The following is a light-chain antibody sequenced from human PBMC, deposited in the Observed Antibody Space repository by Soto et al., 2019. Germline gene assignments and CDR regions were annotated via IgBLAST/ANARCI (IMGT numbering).Light chain of an antibody. Sequence: EIVLTQSPGTLSLSPGERATLSCRASQSVSSSSLAWYQQKPGQAPRLLIYGASTRATGIPDRFSGSGSGTDFTLTISRLEPADFAVYYCQQYGTSPTTFGLGTKVEIK. CDR3: QQYGTSPTT. CDR2: GAS. J-gene: IGKJ1*01. CDR1: QSVSSSS. V-gene: IGKV3-20*01.